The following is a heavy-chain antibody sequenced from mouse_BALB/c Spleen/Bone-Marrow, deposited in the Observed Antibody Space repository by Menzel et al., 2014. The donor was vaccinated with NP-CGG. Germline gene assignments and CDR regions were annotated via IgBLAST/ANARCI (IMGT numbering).Heavy chain of an antibody. J-gene: IGHJ3*01. Sequence: EVKVEESGGGLVQPGGFLKLSCAASGFDFSRFWMSWVRQAPGKGLEWIGEINPDSSTINYTPSLKDKFIISRVNAKNTLYLQKSKVRSEDTALYYCTRLHYYGYSAYWGQGTLVTVST. D-gene: IGHD1-2*01. CDR2: INPDSSTI. V-gene: IGHV4-1*02. CDR1: GFDFSRFW. CDR3: TRLHYYGYSAY.